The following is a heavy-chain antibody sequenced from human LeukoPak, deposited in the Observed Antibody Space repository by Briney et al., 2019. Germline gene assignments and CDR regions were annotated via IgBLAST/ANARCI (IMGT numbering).Heavy chain of an antibody. J-gene: IGHJ6*02. CDR1: GGSISSYY. CDR3: ARQFYYYGMDV. Sequence: PSETLSLTCTVSGGSISSYYWSWIRQPPGKGLEWIGYIYYSGSTNYNPSLKSRVTISVDTSKNQFSLKLSSVTAADTAVYYCARQFYYYGMDVWGQGTTVTVSS. V-gene: IGHV4-59*08. CDR2: IYYSGST.